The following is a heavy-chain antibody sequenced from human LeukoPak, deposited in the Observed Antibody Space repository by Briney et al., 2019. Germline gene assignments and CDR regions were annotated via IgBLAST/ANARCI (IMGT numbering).Heavy chain of an antibody. V-gene: IGHV3-23*01. CDR1: GFTFDDYA. J-gene: IGHJ4*02. D-gene: IGHD6-13*01. CDR3: AKDRGMYSSSWYPPFDY. CDR2: ISGSGGST. Sequence: GGSLRLSCAASGFTFDDYAMSWVRQAPGKGLEWVSAISGSGGSTYYADSVKGRFTISRDNSKNTLYLQMNSLRAEDTAVYYCAKDRGMYSSSWYPPFDYWGQGTLVTVSS.